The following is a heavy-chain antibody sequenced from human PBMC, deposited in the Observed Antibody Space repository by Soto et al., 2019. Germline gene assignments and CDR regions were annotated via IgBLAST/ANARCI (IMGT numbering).Heavy chain of an antibody. CDR1: GISFINHY. V-gene: IGHV1-8*01. D-gene: IGHD1-26*01. CDR2: MIPNSGNT. J-gene: IGHJ5*02. Sequence: ASVKVSCKASGISFINHYVHWVRQAPGQGLEWMGWMIPNSGNTGYAQKFQGRLTMTRNTSISTAYMELSSLRSEDTAVYYCARGNGGSYDWFDPWGQGTLVTVSS. CDR3: ARGNGGSYDWFDP.